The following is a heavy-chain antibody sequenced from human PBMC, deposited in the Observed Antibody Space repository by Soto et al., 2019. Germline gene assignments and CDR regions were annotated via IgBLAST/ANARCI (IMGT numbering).Heavy chain of an antibody. CDR1: GYTFTSYY. D-gene: IGHD2-2*01. Sequence: QVQLVQSGAEVKKPGASVKVSCKASGYTFTSYYMHWVRQAPGQGLEWMGIINPSGGSTSYAQKFQGRVTMTRDTSTSTVYMELCSLRSEDTAVYYCARDCSSTSCYQTFDYWGQGTLVTVSS. J-gene: IGHJ4*02. CDR2: INPSGGST. V-gene: IGHV1-46*01. CDR3: ARDCSSTSCYQTFDY.